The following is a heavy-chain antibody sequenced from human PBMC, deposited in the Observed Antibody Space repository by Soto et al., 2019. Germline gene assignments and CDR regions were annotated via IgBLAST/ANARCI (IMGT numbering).Heavy chain of an antibody. CDR1: GFRFGDYA. J-gene: IGHJ4*02. Sequence: EVQLVESGGGLVQPGRSVRLSCVASGFRFGDYAMHWVRQAPGKGLEWVSGLSANSDYIAYADSVKGRFTISGDNAKDFLYLQMNSLGTEDTAFYYCAKGFSYGDYRYYFDYWGQGTLVTVSS. D-gene: IGHD4-17*01. CDR3: AKGFSYGDYRYYFDY. V-gene: IGHV3-9*01. CDR2: LSANSDYI.